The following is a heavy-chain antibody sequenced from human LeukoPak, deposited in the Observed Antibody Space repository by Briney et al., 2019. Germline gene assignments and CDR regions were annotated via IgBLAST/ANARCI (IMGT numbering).Heavy chain of an antibody. CDR2: ISYDGSNK. Sequence: GGSLRLSCAASGFTFSSYGMHWVRQAPGKGLEWVAVISYDGSNKYYADSVKGRFTISRDNSKNTLYLQMNSLRAEDTAVYYCAKSYGDYEPGGPYYYGMDVWGQGTTATVPS. CDR1: GFTFSSYG. J-gene: IGHJ6*02. CDR3: AKSYGDYEPGGPYYYGMDV. V-gene: IGHV3-30*18. D-gene: IGHD4-17*01.